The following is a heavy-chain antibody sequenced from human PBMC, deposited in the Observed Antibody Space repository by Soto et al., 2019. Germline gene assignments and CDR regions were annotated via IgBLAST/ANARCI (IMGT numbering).Heavy chain of an antibody. Sequence: SETLSLTCTVSGGSIRGYYWSWIRQPPGKGLEWIGYIYYSGSTNYNPSLKSRVTISVDTSKNQFSLKLSSVTAADTAVYYCARDRGGGDRVAVARRYFDLWGRGTLVTVSS. V-gene: IGHV4-59*01. J-gene: IGHJ2*01. CDR1: GGSIRGYY. CDR3: ARDRGGGDRVAVARRYFDL. CDR2: IYYSGST. D-gene: IGHD5-12*01.